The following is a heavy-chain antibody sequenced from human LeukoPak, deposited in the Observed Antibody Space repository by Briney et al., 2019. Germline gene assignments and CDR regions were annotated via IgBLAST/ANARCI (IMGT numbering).Heavy chain of an antibody. D-gene: IGHD1-26*01. CDR2: IYYSGRT. Sequence: SKTLSLTCTVSGGSISPYYWTWILQSPGKALEWIGYIYYSGRTSYNPSLKSRVTMSVDTSKNQFSLQLSSVTAADTAVYYCARDGNPWNLDVWGRGTLVTVSS. J-gene: IGHJ2*01. CDR3: ARDGNPWNLDV. V-gene: IGHV4-59*01. CDR1: GGSISPYY.